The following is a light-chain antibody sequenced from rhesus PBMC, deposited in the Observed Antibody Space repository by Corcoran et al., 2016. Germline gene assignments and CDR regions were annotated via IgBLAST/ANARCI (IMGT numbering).Light chain of an antibody. CDR2: AAS. V-gene: IGKV1-18*01. CDR3: QQGYNTPFT. Sequence: DIQMTQSPSSLSASVGDKVTITCRASPGISSWLAWYQQKPGKAPKLLIYAASSLQSGVPSRFSDSGTGQDYTLTISSLQSEDFATYYCQQGYNTPFTFGPGTKLDIK. CDR1: PGISSW. J-gene: IGKJ3*01.